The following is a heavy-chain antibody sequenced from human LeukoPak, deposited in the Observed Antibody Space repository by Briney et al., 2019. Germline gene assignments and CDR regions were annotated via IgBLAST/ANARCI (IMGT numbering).Heavy chain of an antibody. CDR3: ARIPRYSYGPRADFDY. V-gene: IGHV4-34*01. CDR2: INHSGST. CDR1: GGSFRGYY. Sequence: SETLSLTCAVYGGSFRGYYWTWIRQPPGKGREGIGEINHSGSTNYNPSLKSRVTISVDTSKNQFSLKLSSVTAADTAVYYCARIPRYSYGPRADFDYWGQGTLVTVSS. J-gene: IGHJ4*02. D-gene: IGHD5-18*01.